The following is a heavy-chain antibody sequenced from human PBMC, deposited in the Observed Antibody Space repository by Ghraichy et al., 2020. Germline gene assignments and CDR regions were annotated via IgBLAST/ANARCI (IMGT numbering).Heavy chain of an antibody. V-gene: IGHV6-1*01. CDR2: TYYRSKWYN. Sequence: SQTLSLTCVISGDSLSSDSAAWTWIRPSPSRGLEWLGRTYYRSKWYNDYAISLRGRISINPDTSKNQFSLQLNSVTPEDTAIYFCARGISHISGDWLDPWGQGTLVTVSS. J-gene: IGHJ5*02. CDR1: GDSLSSDSAA. D-gene: IGHD2-21*01. CDR3: ARGISHISGDWLDP.